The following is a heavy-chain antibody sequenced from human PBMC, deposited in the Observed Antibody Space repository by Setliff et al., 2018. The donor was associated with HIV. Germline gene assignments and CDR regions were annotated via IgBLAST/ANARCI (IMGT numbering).Heavy chain of an antibody. CDR2: IYYSGLT. V-gene: IGHV4-59*11. J-gene: IGHJ6*03. CDR3: ARGVPLHSYFYRYHKDV. Sequence: PSETLSLTCTVSGDSINSHYWTWIRQPPGKGLEWIGYIYYSGLTSYNPSLKSRVTISVDTSKNQFSLKLRSVTAADTAVCYCARGVPLHSYFYRYHKDVWSKGTTVTV. D-gene: IGHD5-18*01. CDR1: GDSINSHY.